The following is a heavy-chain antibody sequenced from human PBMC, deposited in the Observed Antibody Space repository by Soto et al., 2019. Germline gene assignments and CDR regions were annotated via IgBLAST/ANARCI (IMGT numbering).Heavy chain of an antibody. CDR3: ARQGRYYDILTGLDV. CDR1: GYTFTGYY. D-gene: IGHD3-9*01. Sequence: QVQLVQSGAEVKKPGASVKVSCKASGYTFTGYYMHWVRQAPGQGLEWMGWINPNSGGTNYAQKFKGWVTMTRDTSISTAYMELSRLRSDDTAVYYCARQGRYYDILTGLDVWGQGTTVTVSS. CDR2: INPNSGGT. V-gene: IGHV1-2*04. J-gene: IGHJ6*02.